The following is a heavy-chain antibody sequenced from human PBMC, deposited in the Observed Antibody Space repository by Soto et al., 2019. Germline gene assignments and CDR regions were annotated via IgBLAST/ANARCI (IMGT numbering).Heavy chain of an antibody. D-gene: IGHD5-18*01. CDR3: AKDYLVQLWLRVFYYGMDV. CDR1: GFTFSSYG. J-gene: IGHJ6*02. CDR2: ISYDGSNK. V-gene: IGHV3-30*18. Sequence: QVQLVESGGGVVQPGRSLRLSCAASGFTFSSYGMHWVRQAPGKGLEWVAVISYDGSNKYYADSVKGRFTISRDNSKNTLYLQMNSLRAEDTAVYYCAKDYLVQLWLRVFYYGMDVRGQGTTVTVSS.